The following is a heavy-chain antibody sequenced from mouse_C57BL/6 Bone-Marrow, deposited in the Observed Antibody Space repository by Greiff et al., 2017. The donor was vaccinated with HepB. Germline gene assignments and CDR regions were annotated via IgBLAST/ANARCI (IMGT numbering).Heavy chain of an antibody. Sequence: EVMLVESEGGLVQPGSSMKLSCTASGFTFSDYYMAWVRQVPEKGLEWVANINYDGSSTYYLDSLKSRFIISRDNAKNILYLQMSSLKSEDTATYYCARDRLYAMDYWGQGTSVTVSS. CDR3: ARDRLYAMDY. CDR1: GFTFSDYY. CDR2: INYDGSST. J-gene: IGHJ4*01. V-gene: IGHV5-16*01.